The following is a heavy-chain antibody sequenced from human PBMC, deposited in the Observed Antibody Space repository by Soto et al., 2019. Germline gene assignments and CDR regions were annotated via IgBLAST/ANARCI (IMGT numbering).Heavy chain of an antibody. Sequence: SETLSLTCAFSGGSISSGGYSWSWIRQPPGKSLEWIGYIYHSGSTYYNPSLKSRVTISVDRSKNQFSLKLSSVTAADTAVYYCARALVDTAMGYYYFDYWGQGTLVTVSS. CDR2: IYHSGST. V-gene: IGHV4-30-2*01. D-gene: IGHD5-18*01. CDR3: ARALVDTAMGYYYFDY. CDR1: GGSISSGGYS. J-gene: IGHJ4*02.